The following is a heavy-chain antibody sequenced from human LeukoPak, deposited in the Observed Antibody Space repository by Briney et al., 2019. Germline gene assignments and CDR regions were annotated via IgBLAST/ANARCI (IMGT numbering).Heavy chain of an antibody. D-gene: IGHD3-9*01. V-gene: IGHV3-48*03. CDR2: ISFSGSTI. CDR1: GFTFSSYE. J-gene: IGHJ3*02. Sequence: PGGSLRLSCVASGFTFSSYEINWVRQAPGKGLEWVSSISFSGSTIYYADSVKGRFTISRDNAKNSVSLQMNSLRAEDTAVYYCARAFDILTGYYPLVEGFDIWGQGTTVTVSS. CDR3: ARAFDILTGYYPLVEGFDI.